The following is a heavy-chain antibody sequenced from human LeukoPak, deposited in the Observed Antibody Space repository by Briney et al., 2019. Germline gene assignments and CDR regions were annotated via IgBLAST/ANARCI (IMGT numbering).Heavy chain of an antibody. CDR1: GGSINHSNSH. CDR2: ISYSGNT. Sequence: SDTLSLTCTVSGGSINHSNSHWGWIPQPPGKRLEWIGTISYSGNTYYKPPLKSRVTIAVDTSKNQFSLKLNSVTAADSAVYFCASPKRRYYYYVDVWGKGTTVTVSS. J-gene: IGHJ6*03. V-gene: IGHV4-39*07. CDR3: ASPKRRYYYYVDV.